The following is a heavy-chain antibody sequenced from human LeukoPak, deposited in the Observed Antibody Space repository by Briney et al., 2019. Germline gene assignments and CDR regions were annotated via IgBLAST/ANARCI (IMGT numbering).Heavy chain of an antibody. CDR2: ISSSRGTI. Sequence: GGSLRLSCAASGFTFSSYSMNWLRQAPGKGLEWVSYISSSRGTIYYADSVKGRLTISRDNAKNSLYLQMNSLRAEDTAVYYCARSIVPDGTSPFDYWGQGTLVTVSS. CDR1: GFTFSSYS. D-gene: IGHD6-13*01. CDR3: ARSIVPDGTSPFDY. V-gene: IGHV3-48*04. J-gene: IGHJ4*02.